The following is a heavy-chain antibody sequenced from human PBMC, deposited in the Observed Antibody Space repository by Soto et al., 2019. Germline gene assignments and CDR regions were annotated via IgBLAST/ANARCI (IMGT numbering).Heavy chain of an antibody. D-gene: IGHD3-3*02. CDR2: ISDNGGRT. V-gene: IGHV3-23*01. Sequence: PWGSLRLSCAASGFTFISYGMIWVRQAPGKGLEWISAISDNGGRTDYADSVKGRFTISRDNSKNTLFLQMNTLTAEDTAVYYCAKRELDDKWGQGTLVTVSS. J-gene: IGHJ4*02. CDR1: GFTFISYG. CDR3: AKRELDDK.